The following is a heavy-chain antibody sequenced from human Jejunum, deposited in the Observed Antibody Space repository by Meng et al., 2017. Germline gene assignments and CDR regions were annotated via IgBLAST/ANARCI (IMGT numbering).Heavy chain of an antibody. CDR2: INSGNTHT. V-gene: IGHV3-21*01. CDR1: GFTFNIYS. D-gene: IGHD5-18*01. CDR3: VRDSCQARSGYTNGFGGPFDI. J-gene: IGHJ3*02. Sequence: GESLKISCAASGFTFNIYSMNWVRQAPGKGLEWVSSINSGNTHTFYADSVKGRFTISRDNAKNSLYLQTSSLRAEDTAVYYCVRDSCQARSGYTNGFGGPFDIWGLGTLVTVSS.